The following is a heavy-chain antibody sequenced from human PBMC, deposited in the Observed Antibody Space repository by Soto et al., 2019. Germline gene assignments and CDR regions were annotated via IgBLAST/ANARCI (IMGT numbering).Heavy chain of an antibody. D-gene: IGHD3-3*01. J-gene: IGHJ6*02. V-gene: IGHV1-69*12. CDR3: TRKTMGVEYYYGMDV. CDR1: GSTFSSFA. Sequence: QVQLVQSGAEVKKPGSSVKVSCKASGSTFSSFAINWVRQAPGQGLEWMGGIIPIFGTADYAQKFQGRVTITADESTSTAYMELSNLRSEDTAVYYCTRKTMGVEYYYGMDVWGQGTTVTVSS. CDR2: IIPIFGTA.